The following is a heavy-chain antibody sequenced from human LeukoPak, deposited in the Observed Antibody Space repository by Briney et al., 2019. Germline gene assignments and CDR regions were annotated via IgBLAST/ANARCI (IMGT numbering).Heavy chain of an antibody. Sequence: GGSLRLSCAASGFTFSSYGMHWIRQAPGKGLEWVAVIWYDGSNKYYADSVKGRFTISRDNSKNTLYLQMNSLRAEDTAEYYCARDKGGATDYWGQGTLVTVSS. J-gene: IGHJ4*02. D-gene: IGHD1-26*01. CDR1: GFTFSSYG. V-gene: IGHV3-33*01. CDR3: ARDKGGATDY. CDR2: IWYDGSNK.